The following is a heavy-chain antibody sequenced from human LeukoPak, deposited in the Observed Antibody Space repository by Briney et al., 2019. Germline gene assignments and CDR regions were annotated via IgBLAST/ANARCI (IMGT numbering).Heavy chain of an antibody. Sequence: GGSLILSCAASGFTFDDYAMNWVRQAPGKVLEWVSYISSSGSTIYYADSVKGRFTISRDNAKNSLYLQMNSLRAEDTAVYYCARDLHGSGSVYYYYMDVWGKGTTVTISS. CDR2: ISSSGSTI. J-gene: IGHJ6*03. V-gene: IGHV3-48*03. D-gene: IGHD3-10*01. CDR1: GFTFDDYA. CDR3: ARDLHGSGSVYYYYMDV.